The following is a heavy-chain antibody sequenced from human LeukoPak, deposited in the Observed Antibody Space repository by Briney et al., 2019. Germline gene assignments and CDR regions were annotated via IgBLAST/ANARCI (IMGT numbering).Heavy chain of an antibody. Sequence: ASVKVSCKASGYTFTGYYMHWVRQAPGQGLERMGWINPNSGGTNYAQKFQGRVTMTRDTSISTAYMELSRLRSDDTAVYYCARGTNYDILTGYYSYWGQGTLVTVSS. D-gene: IGHD3-9*01. CDR3: ARGTNYDILTGYYSY. J-gene: IGHJ4*02. V-gene: IGHV1-2*02. CDR2: INPNSGGT. CDR1: GYTFTGYY.